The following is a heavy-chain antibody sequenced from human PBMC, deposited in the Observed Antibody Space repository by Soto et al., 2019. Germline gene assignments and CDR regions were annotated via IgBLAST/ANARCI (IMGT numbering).Heavy chain of an antibody. CDR2: ISSGGHST. J-gene: IGHJ4*02. D-gene: IGHD3-9*01. CDR3: AKADYDILTGFDY. CDR1: GFTFSTYA. Sequence: GGSLRLSSAASGFTFSTYALSWVRQAPGKGLEWVSSISSGGHSTYYADSAKGRFTISRDNSNNTLFLQMDSLRAEDTAVYYCAKADYDILTGFDYWGQGT. V-gene: IGHV3-23*01.